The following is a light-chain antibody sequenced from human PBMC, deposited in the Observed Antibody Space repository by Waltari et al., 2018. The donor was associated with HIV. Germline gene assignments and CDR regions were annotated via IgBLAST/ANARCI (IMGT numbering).Light chain of an antibody. CDR1: QTIGDY. J-gene: IGKJ3*01. V-gene: IGKV1-39*01. Sequence: DIQLTQSPSPLAVSVGAIVTITCRASQTIGDYVNWYQQKPGKPPKLLMYSATSLQPGVPSRFSGSGSGTDFALTISSLQPEDFAIYYCEQIYTFPLFSFGPGTKVDIK. CDR2: SAT. CDR3: EQIYTFPLFS.